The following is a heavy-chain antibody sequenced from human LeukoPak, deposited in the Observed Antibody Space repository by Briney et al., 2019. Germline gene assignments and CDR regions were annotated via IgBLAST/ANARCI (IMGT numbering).Heavy chain of an antibody. Sequence: PGGSLRLSCAASGFTVSSNYMSWVRQAPGKGLEWVSVIYSGGSTYYADSVKGRFTISRDNSKNTLYLQMNSLRAEDTAVYYCARDGAPRAGWFDPWGQGTLVTVSS. CDR2: IYSGGST. J-gene: IGHJ5*02. V-gene: IGHV3-53*01. D-gene: IGHD3-10*01. CDR1: GFTVSSNY. CDR3: ARDGAPRAGWFDP.